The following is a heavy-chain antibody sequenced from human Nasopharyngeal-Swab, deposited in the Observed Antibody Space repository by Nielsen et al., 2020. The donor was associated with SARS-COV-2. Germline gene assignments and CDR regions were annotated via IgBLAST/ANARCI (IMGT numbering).Heavy chain of an antibody. D-gene: IGHD2-2*01. CDR2: IKQDGSEK. V-gene: IGHV3-7*03. CDR3: SKNQLLIYDVFNL. J-gene: IGHJ3*01. Sequence: GESLKISCAASGFTFSSYWMSWIRQAPGKGLEWVANIKQDGSEKYYLDSVKARFTISRDNAKNSLYLQMNSLKAEDTALYYCSKNQLLIYDVFNLWGQGTMVTVSS. CDR1: GFTFSSYW.